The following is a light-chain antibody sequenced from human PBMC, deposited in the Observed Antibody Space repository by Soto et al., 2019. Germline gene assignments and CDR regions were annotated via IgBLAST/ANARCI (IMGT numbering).Light chain of an antibody. CDR3: QTWGTGIQV. V-gene: IGLV4-69*01. J-gene: IGLJ2*01. CDR2: LNSDGSH. CDR1: SGHSSYA. Sequence: QLVLTQSPSASASLGASVKLTCTLSSGHSSYAIAWHQQQPENCPRSLMKLNSDGSHSKGDGIPDRFSGSSSGAERYLTISSLQSEDEANYYCQTWGTGIQVFGGGTQLTVL.